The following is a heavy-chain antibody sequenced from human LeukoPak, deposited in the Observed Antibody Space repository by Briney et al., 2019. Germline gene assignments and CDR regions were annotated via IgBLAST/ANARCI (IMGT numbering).Heavy chain of an antibody. CDR3: ARDLYYYYYMDV. Sequence: PGGSLRLSCAASGFTFSSYAMSWVRQAPGKGLEWVAVISYDGSNKYYADSVKGRFTISRDNSKNTLYLQMNSLRAEDTAVYYCARDLYYYYYMDVWGKGTTVTVSS. CDR1: GFTFSSYA. CDR2: ISYDGSNK. V-gene: IGHV3-30*04. J-gene: IGHJ6*03.